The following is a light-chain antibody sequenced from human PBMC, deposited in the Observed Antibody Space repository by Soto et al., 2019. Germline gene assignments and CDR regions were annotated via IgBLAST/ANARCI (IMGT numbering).Light chain of an antibody. Sequence: QSALTQPRSVSGAPGQRVTISCTGSYXNIGAGYEVHWYQQIPGTAPKLLISGHNNRPSGVPDRFFGSKSGTSASLTIIGLQAEDEADYYCQSYDSSLSGSGVFGGGTK. V-gene: IGLV1-40*01. CDR3: QSYDSSLSGSGV. J-gene: IGLJ3*02. CDR1: YXNIGAGYE. CDR2: GHN.